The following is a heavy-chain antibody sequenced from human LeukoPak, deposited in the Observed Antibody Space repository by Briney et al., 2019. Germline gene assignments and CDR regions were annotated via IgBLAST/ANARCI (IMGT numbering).Heavy chain of an antibody. J-gene: IGHJ5*02. CDR1: GYTFTGYY. Sequence: ASVKVSCKASGYTFTGYYMHWVRQAPGQGLEWMGWINPNSGGTNYAQKFQGRVTMTRDTSISTAYMELSRLRSDDTAVYYCARETAYSSSCHPWGQGTLVTVSS. CDR3: ARETAYSSSCHP. CDR2: INPNSGGT. V-gene: IGHV1-2*02. D-gene: IGHD6-13*01.